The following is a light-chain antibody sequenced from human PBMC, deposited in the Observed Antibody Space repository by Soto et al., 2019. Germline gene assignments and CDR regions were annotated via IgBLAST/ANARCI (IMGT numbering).Light chain of an antibody. CDR1: SSDVGDYNY. V-gene: IGLV2-14*01. Sequence: QSALTQPASLSGSPGQSITIPCTGASSDVGDYNYVSWYQEHPGQVPKLIIFEVTTRPSGVSDRFSGSRSGNTASLTISGLQAEDEADYYCLSHTGSRTLFGGGTKVTVL. CDR3: LSHTGSRTL. CDR2: EVT. J-gene: IGLJ3*02.